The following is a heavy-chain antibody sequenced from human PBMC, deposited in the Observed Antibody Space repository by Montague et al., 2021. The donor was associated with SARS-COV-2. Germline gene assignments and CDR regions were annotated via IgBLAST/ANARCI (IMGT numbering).Heavy chain of an antibody. CDR1: GFTFHDYA. V-gene: IGHV3-9*01. CDR2: ISWNSDRK. J-gene: IGHJ4*02. Sequence: SLRLSCAASGFTFHDYAMHWVRQTPGKGLEWVSGISWNSDRKDYADSVKGRFTISRDNAKNVLYLQMNSLRREDTAWYYCAKDTSSWIRELPDYWGQGALVTVSS. D-gene: IGHD5-12*01. CDR3: AKDTSSWIRELPDY.